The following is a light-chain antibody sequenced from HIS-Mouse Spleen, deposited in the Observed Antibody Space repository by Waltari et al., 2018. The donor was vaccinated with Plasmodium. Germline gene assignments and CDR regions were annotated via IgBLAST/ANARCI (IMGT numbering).Light chain of an antibody. V-gene: IGKV3-20*01. Sequence: EIVLTQSPGTLSLSPGERATLSCRASQSVSSSYLAWYQPKPGQAPRLLIYGASSRATGIPDRFSGSGSGTDFTLTISRLEPEDFAVYYGQQYGSSPPYTFGQGTKLEIK. CDR3: QQYGSSPPYT. CDR2: GAS. J-gene: IGKJ2*01. CDR1: QSVSSSY.